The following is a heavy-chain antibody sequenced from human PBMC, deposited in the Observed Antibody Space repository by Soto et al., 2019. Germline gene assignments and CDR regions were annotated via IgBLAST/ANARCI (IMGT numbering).Heavy chain of an antibody. CDR3: ARVGRLITAAGLLDA. D-gene: IGHD6-13*01. J-gene: IGHJ5*02. CDR1: NGSIGSYY. CDR2: IYYSGST. V-gene: IGHV4-59*01. Sequence: SETLSLTCTISNGSIGSYYWTWVRQPPGKGLEWIGHIYYSGSTNYNPSLKSRLTLSLDTSKNQFSLKLTSVTAADTAVYYCARVGRLITAAGLLDAWGQGTLVTVSS.